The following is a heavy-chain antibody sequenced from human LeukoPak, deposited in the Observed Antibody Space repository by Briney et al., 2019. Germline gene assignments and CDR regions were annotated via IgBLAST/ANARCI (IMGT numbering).Heavy chain of an antibody. CDR3: TRVPLWFLSGTAGFDS. CDR2: INPNSGGT. CDR1: GYTFTGYY. V-gene: IGHV1-2*02. D-gene: IGHD1-14*01. J-gene: IGHJ4*02. Sequence: ASVKVSCKASGYTFTGYYMHWVRQAPGQGLEWMGWINPNSGGTNYAQNFQDRVTMDRDKSINTAYMELTSLISDDTAVYYCTRVPLWFLSGTAGFDSWGQGTLVTVSS.